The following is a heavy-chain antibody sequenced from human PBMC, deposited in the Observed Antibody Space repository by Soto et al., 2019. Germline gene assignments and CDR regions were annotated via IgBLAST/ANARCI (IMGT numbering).Heavy chain of an antibody. J-gene: IGHJ4*02. CDR1: GGSFSSYV. V-gene: IGHV1-69*01. CDR3: AYRVPSMKVADRLED. D-gene: IGHD3-22*01. Sequence: QVQLVQSGAAVKKPGSSVKVSCKASGGSFSSYVMNWVRQAPGQGLEWMGGILPLFGTTNYAQQFRGRVTITAEESTSTAYMELTGLRSEDTAIYYCAYRVPSMKVADRLEDWGQGTLVTVSS. CDR2: ILPLFGTT.